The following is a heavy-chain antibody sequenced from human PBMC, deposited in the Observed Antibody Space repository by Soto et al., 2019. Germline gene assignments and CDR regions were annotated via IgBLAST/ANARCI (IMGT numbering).Heavy chain of an antibody. CDR1: RVAFSKFI. D-gene: IGHD6-19*01. J-gene: IGHJ6*02. Sequence: QAQLEQSGGEVKKPGSSVKVSCKASRVAFSKFIVTWVRQAPGLGLEWVGGIIPIFGTANYAQKFQGRVTITADESTSTSYMEVNNLRSEDTAVYYCAKVRYSSPIGYYYGMDVWGQGTTVTVSS. V-gene: IGHV1-69*01. CDR2: IIPIFGTA. CDR3: AKVRYSSPIGYYYGMDV.